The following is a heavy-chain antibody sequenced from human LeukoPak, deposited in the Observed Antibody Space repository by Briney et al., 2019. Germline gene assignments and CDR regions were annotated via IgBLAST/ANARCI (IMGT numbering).Heavy chain of an antibody. CDR3: ARDPYYYDSSGYSVGTPDY. CDR2: IKQDGSEI. Sequence: GGSLRLSCAASGFTFSSYWMSWVRQAPGKGLEWVANIKQDGSEIYYVDSVKGRFTISRDNAKNLLYLQMNSLRAEDTAVYYCARDPYYYDSSGYSVGTPDYWGQGTLVTVSS. D-gene: IGHD3-22*01. J-gene: IGHJ4*02. CDR1: GFTFSSYW. V-gene: IGHV3-7*01.